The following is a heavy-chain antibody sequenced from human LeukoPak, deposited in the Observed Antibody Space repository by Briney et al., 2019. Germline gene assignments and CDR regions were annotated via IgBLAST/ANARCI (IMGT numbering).Heavy chain of an antibody. CDR2: IYSGGST. V-gene: IGHV3-66*01. D-gene: IGHD6-13*01. CDR3: ARDSSSSWYLIDY. J-gene: IGHJ4*02. Sequence: GGSLRLSCAASEFSVGSNYMTWVRQAPGKGLEWVSLIYSGGSTYYADSVKGRFTISRDNSKNTLYLQMNSLRAEDTAVYYCARDSSSSWYLIDYWGQGTLVTVSS. CDR1: EFSVGSNY.